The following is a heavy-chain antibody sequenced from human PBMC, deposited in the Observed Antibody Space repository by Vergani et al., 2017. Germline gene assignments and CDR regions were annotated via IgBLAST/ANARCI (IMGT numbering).Heavy chain of an antibody. Sequence: EVQLVESGGGLVQPGGSLRLSCAASGFTFSSYEMNWVRQAPGKGLEWVSYISSSGSTIYSSDSVKGRFTISRDNAKNSLYLQMNSLRAEDTAVYYCARRGRYYDSSGYLDYWGQGTLVTVSS. D-gene: IGHD3-22*01. J-gene: IGHJ4*02. V-gene: IGHV3-48*03. CDR2: ISSSGSTI. CDR1: GFTFSSYE. CDR3: ARRGRYYDSSGYLDY.